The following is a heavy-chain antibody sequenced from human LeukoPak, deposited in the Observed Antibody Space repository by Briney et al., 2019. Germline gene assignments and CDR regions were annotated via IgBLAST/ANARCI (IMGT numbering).Heavy chain of an antibody. CDR2: INHSGST. Sequence: PSGTLSLTCAVYGGSFSGYYWSWIRQPPGKGLEWIGEINHSGSTNYNPSLKSRVTISVDTSKNQFSLKLSSVTAADTAVYYCARGSSGWYYYYYMDVWGKGTTVTISS. CDR3: ARGSSGWYYYYYMDV. V-gene: IGHV4-34*01. CDR1: GGSFSGYY. J-gene: IGHJ6*03. D-gene: IGHD6-19*01.